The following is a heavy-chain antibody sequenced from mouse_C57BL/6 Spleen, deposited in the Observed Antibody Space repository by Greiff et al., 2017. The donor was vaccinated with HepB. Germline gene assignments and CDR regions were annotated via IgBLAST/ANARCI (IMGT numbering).Heavy chain of an antibody. D-gene: IGHD2-14*01. Sequence: VQLQQSGPELVKPGASVKISCKASGYTFTDYYMNWVKQSHGKSLEWTGDINPNNGGTSYNQKFKGKATLTVDKSSSTAYMELRSLTSEDSAVYYCAREYRAWFAYWGQGTLVTVSA. J-gene: IGHJ3*01. CDR3: AREYRAWFAY. CDR2: INPNNGGT. CDR1: GYTFTDYY. V-gene: IGHV1-26*01.